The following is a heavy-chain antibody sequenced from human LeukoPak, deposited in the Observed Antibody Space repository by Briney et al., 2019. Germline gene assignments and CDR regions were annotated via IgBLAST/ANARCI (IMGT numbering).Heavy chain of an antibody. CDR2: MNQLGSEK. CDR3: ARGTYYYEF. Sequence: PGGSLRLSCAASKFTFSDYFMTWVRQAPGKGLEWVAYMNQLGSEKKYLASVKGRFTISRDNVKTSLYLQMNSLRADDTAVYYCARGTYYYEFWGQGTLVTVSS. J-gene: IGHJ4*02. V-gene: IGHV3-7*04. CDR1: KFTFSDYF. D-gene: IGHD3/OR15-3a*01.